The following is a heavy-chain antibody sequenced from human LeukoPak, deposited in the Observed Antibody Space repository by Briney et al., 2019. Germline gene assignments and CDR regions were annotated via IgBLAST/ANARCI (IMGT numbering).Heavy chain of an antibody. V-gene: IGHV4-39*07. CDR2: IYYSGST. J-gene: IGHJ4*02. CDR1: GGSISSSSYY. D-gene: IGHD3-22*01. CDR3: ARSSSDLNYYDSSGHFDY. Sequence: PSETLSLTCTVSGGSISSSSYYWGWIRQSPGKGLEWIGSIYYSGSTYYNPSLKSRVTISVDTSKNQFSLKLSSVTAADTAVYYCARSSSDLNYYDSSGHFDYWGQGTLVTVSS.